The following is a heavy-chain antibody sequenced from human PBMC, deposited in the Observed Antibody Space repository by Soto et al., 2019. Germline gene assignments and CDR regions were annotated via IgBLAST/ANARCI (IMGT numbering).Heavy chain of an antibody. CDR2: IKTKSDGAVT. D-gene: IGHD3-10*01. V-gene: IGHV3-15*05. Sequence: EVQLVESGGGLVKPGGSLRLSCVGSGLTLSDAWMNWVRQIPGKGPAWVGRIKTKSDGAVTEYAALAKGRFTISRDDSENTVYLQMTSRKTEDTAVYYCAREWFGDFVWGQGTLVTVSS. CDR3: AREWFGDFV. CDR1: GLTLSDAW. J-gene: IGHJ4*02.